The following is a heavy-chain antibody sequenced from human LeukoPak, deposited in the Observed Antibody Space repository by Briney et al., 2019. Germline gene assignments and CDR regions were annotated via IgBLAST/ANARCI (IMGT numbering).Heavy chain of an antibody. CDR1: GGTFSSYA. CDR3: AREPKDYDFWSGETADFDY. V-gene: IGHV1-69*05. D-gene: IGHD3-3*01. Sequence: ASVKVSCKASGGTFSSYAISWVRQAPGQGLEWMGGIIPIFGTANYAQKLQGRVTMTTDTSTSTAYMELRSLRSDDTAVYYCAREPKDYDFWSGETADFDYWGQGTLVTVSS. J-gene: IGHJ4*02. CDR2: IIPIFGTA.